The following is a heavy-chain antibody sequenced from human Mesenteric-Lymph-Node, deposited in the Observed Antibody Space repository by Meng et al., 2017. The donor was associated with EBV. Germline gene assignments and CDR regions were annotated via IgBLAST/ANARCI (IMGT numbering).Heavy chain of an antibody. Sequence: QLALQESGPGLVKPSEPLSLTCTVSGGSISRSTYYWDWIRQPPGKGLEWIASMYYDGSTYYNPSLKSRVTISVDKSKNQFSLKVNSLTAADTAVYYCARITFGGAIGDWGQGTLVTVSS. D-gene: IGHD3-16*02. CDR3: ARITFGGAIGD. J-gene: IGHJ4*02. CDR2: MYYDGST. CDR1: GGSISRSTYY. V-gene: IGHV4-39*07.